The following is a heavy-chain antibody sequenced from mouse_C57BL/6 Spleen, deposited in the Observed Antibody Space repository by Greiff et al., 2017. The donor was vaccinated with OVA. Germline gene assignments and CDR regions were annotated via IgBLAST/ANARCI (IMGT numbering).Heavy chain of an antibody. CDR1: GYTFTSYW. CDR3: AREGPWDDWFAY. D-gene: IGHD4-1*01. CDR2: IYPSDSET. V-gene: IGHV1-61*01. Sequence: QVQLKQPGAELVRPGSSVKLSCKASGYTFTSYWMDWVKQRPGQGLEWIGNIYPSDSETHYNQKFKDKATLTVDKSSSTAYMQLSSLTSEDSAVYYGAREGPWDDWFAYWGQGTLVTVSA. J-gene: IGHJ3*01.